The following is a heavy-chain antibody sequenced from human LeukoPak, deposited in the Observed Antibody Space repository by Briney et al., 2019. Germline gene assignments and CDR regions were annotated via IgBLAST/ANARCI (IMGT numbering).Heavy chain of an antibody. D-gene: IGHD3-9*01. Sequence: SETLSLTCAVYGGSFSGYYWSWIRQPPGKGLEWIGEINHSGSTNYNPSLKSRVTISLDTSKNQFSLKLSSVTAADTAVYYCARGDILSNFWAFDIWGQGTMVTVSS. CDR2: INHSGST. CDR1: GGSFSGYY. CDR3: ARGDILSNFWAFDI. V-gene: IGHV4-34*01. J-gene: IGHJ3*02.